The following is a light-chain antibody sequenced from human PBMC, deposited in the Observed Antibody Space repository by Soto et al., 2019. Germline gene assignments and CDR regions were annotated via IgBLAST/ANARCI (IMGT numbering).Light chain of an antibody. J-gene: IGKJ4*01. V-gene: IGKV4-1*01. CDR2: WAS. CDR3: QQYYSNALT. Sequence: DIVMTQSPDSLAVSLGERATINGKSSQSVLYSSNNKNYLAWYQQKPGQPPKLLIYWASTRESGVPDRFSGSGSGTDFTLTISSLQAEDVAVYYCQQYYSNALTFGGGTKVEIK. CDR1: QSVLYSSNNKNY.